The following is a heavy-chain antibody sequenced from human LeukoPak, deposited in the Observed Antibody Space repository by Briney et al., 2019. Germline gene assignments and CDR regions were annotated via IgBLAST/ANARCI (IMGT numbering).Heavy chain of an antibody. D-gene: IGHD3-22*01. CDR1: GFTFSSYS. J-gene: IGHJ6*03. CDR3: ARYYYDSSGYYYDYYYYYMDV. V-gene: IGHV3-48*01. CDR2: ISSSSSTI. Sequence: GGSLSLSCAASGFTFSSYSMNWVRQAPGKGLEWVSYISSSSSTIYYADSVKGRFTISRDNAKNSLYLQMNSLRAEDTAVYYCARYYYDSSGYYYDYYYYYMDVWGKGTTVTVSS.